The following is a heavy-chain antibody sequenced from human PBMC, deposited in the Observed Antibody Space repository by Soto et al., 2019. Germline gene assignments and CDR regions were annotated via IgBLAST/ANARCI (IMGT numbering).Heavy chain of an antibody. CDR1: GGSISSYY. CDR3: ARDGCSGGSCYSKRYYYGMDV. J-gene: IGHJ6*02. CDR2: IYDSGST. D-gene: IGHD2-15*01. V-gene: IGHV4-59*01. Sequence: QVQLQESGPGLVKPSETLSLTCTVSGGSISSYYWSWIRQPPGKGLEWIGYIYDSGSTNYNPSLKSRVTISVDTSKNQFSLKLSSVTAADTAVYYCARDGCSGGSCYSKRYYYGMDVWGQGTTVTVSS.